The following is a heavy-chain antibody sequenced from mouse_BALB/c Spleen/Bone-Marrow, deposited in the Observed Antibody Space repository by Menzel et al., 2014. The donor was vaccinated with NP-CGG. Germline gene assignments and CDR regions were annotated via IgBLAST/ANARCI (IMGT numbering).Heavy chain of an antibody. V-gene: IGHV1-15*01. D-gene: IGHD2-1*01. CDR1: GYTFTDYE. J-gene: IGHJ3*01. Sequence: VQLQQSGAELVRPGASVTLSRKASGYTFTDYEMHWVKQTPVHGLEWIGAIDPETGGTAYNQKFKGKATLTADKSSSTAYMELRSLTSEDSAVYYCTRWDGNYGWFAYWGQGTLVTVSA. CDR3: TRWDGNYGWFAY. CDR2: IDPETGGT.